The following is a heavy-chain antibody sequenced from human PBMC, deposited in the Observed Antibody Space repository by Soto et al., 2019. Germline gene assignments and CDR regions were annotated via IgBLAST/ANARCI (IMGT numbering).Heavy chain of an antibody. V-gene: IGHV1-46*01. D-gene: IGHD3-10*01. CDR1: GYTFTSYY. Sequence: QVQLVQSGAEVKKPGASVKVSCKASGYTFTSYYMHWVRQAPGQGLEWMGIINPSGGSTSYAQKFQCRVTMTRDTSTSTVYMELSSLRSEDTAVYYCARVGAGKGWYFDLWGRGTLVTVSS. CDR2: INPSGGST. CDR3: ARVGAGKGWYFDL. J-gene: IGHJ2*01.